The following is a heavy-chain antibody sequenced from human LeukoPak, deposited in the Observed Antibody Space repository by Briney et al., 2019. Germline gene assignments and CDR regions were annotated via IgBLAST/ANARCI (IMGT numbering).Heavy chain of an antibody. CDR3: AKGSSPFDY. CDR1: GFTFSNYA. V-gene: IGHV3-23*01. Sequence: GGSLRLSCVASGFTFSNYAMSWVRQAPGKGLEWVSAISANGGGTYYADSVKGRFTISRDNSKNTLYLQMNSLRAEDTAVYYCAKGSSPFDYWGQGTLVTVS. CDR2: ISANGGGT. D-gene: IGHD6-13*01. J-gene: IGHJ4*02.